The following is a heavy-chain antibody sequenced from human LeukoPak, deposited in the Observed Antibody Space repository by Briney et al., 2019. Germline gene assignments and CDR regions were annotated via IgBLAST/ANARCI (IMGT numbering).Heavy chain of an antibody. J-gene: IGHJ4*02. CDR1: GGSISSYY. CDR2: IYYSGST. CDR3: ARVGPYCSSTSCYDY. D-gene: IGHD2-2*01. V-gene: IGHV4-59*01. Sequence: SETLSLTCTVSGGSISSYYCSWIRQPPGKGLEWIGYIYYSGSTNYNPSLKSRVTISVDTSKNQFSLKLSSVTAADTAVYYCARVGPYCSSTSCYDYWGQGTLVTVSS.